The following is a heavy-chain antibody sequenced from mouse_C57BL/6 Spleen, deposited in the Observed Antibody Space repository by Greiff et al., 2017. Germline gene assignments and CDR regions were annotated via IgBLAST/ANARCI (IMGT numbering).Heavy chain of an antibody. V-gene: IGHV3-6*01. CDR3: AREELGRGYFDV. J-gene: IGHJ1*03. CDR1: GYSITSGYY. Sequence: EVQLQQSGPGLVKPSQSLSLTCSVTGYSITSGYYWNWIRQFPGNKLEWMGYISYDGSNNYNPSLKNRISITRDTSKNQFFLELNSVTTEDTATYYCAREELGRGYFDVWGTGTTVTVSS. CDR2: ISYDGSN. D-gene: IGHD4-1*01.